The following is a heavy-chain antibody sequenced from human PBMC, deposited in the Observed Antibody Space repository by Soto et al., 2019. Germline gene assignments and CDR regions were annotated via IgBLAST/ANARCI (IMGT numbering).Heavy chain of an antibody. CDR2: VSNEGSK. CDR1: GFRVSDYW. J-gene: IGHJ6*01. Sequence: EVQLVESGGGLVQPGGSLRLACAGSGFRVSDYWMHWGRQAPGKGLVWVSRVSNEGSKEYADFVKGRFTLSKDNAKNTLYLEMDSLSVEDTAIYYYTATPPNGMGVWGQGTKVIVAS. CDR3: TATPPNGMGV. V-gene: IGHV3-74*01.